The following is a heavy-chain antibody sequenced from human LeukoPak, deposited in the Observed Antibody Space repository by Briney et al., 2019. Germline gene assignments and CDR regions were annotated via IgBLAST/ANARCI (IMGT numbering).Heavy chain of an antibody. D-gene: IGHD2-15*01. Sequence: PGGSLRLSCAASGFTFSNAWMSWVRQAPGKGLEWVGRIKSKTDGGTTDYAAPVKDRFTISREDSKNTLYLQMNSLRAEDTAVYYCARDRWIVGRLLNAGSHYYYGMDVWGQGTTVTVSS. CDR1: GFTFSNAW. CDR2: IKSKTDGGTT. V-gene: IGHV3-15*01. CDR3: ARDRWIVGRLLNAGSHYYYGMDV. J-gene: IGHJ6*02.